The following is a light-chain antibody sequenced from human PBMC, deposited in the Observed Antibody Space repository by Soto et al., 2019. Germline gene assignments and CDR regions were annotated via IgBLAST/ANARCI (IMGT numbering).Light chain of an antibody. J-gene: IGLJ2*01. CDR3: QVWDTSSEHPV. CDR1: NIGIKD. V-gene: IGLV3-21*01. Sequence: SYELTQPPSVSVAPGQTASISCGGNNIGIKDVYWYQQQPGQAPVLVIYDNRDRPSGIPERFSGSNSGNTATLTISRVEAGDEADYYCQVWDTSSEHPVFGGGTKVTVL. CDR2: DNR.